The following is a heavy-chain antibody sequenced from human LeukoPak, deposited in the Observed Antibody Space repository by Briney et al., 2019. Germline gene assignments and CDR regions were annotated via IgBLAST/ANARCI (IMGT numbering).Heavy chain of an antibody. J-gene: IGHJ4*02. CDR2: ISSSSSYI. CDR3: ARATVTTAFDY. Sequence: GGSLRLSCAVSGFTFSSYSMNWVRQAPGKGLEWVSSISSSSSYIYYADSVKGRFTISRDNAKNSLYLQMNSLRAEDTAVYYCARATVTTAFDYWGQGTLVTVSS. V-gene: IGHV3-21*01. CDR1: GFTFSSYS. D-gene: IGHD4-17*01.